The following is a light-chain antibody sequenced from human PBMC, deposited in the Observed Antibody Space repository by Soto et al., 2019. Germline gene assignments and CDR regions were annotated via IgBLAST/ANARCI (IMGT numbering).Light chain of an antibody. CDR3: RQYGSSPSYT. CDR2: GAS. CDR1: QSVSSSSY. J-gene: IGKJ2*01. V-gene: IGKV3-20*01. Sequence: EIVLTQSPGTLSLSPGERATLSCRASQSVSSSSYLAWYQQKPGQAPRLLIYGASSRATGIPDRFSGSGSAPDFLLTISRLEPEEFAVYYCRQYGSSPSYTFGQGTKLEIK.